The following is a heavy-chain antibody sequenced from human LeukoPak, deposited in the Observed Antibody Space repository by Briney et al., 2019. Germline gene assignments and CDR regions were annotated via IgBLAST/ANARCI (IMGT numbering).Heavy chain of an antibody. Sequence: GGSLRLSCVASGFTFSSFWMSWVRQAPGKGLEWVGWINQDESDKQYVDSVKGRFTISRDNAKNSIYLQMNSLKTEDTAVYYCARAPNSGTLGEDYWGQGTLVTVSS. V-gene: IGHV3-7*03. J-gene: IGHJ4*02. CDR1: GFTFSSFW. CDR2: INQDESDK. CDR3: ARAPNSGTLGEDY. D-gene: IGHD1-26*01.